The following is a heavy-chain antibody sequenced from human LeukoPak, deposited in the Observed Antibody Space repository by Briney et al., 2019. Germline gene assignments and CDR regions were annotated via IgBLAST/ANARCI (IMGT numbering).Heavy chain of an antibody. D-gene: IGHD6-13*01. J-gene: IGHJ5*02. CDR2: IYYSGST. V-gene: IGHV4-59*08. CDR3: ARHSIGYLNWFGP. Sequence: PSETLSLTCTVSGGSISSYYWSWIRQPPVKGLEWIGYIYYSGSTNYNPSLKSRVTISVDTSKNQFSLKLSSVTAADTAVYYCARHSIGYLNWFGPWGQGTLVTVSS. CDR1: GGSISSYY.